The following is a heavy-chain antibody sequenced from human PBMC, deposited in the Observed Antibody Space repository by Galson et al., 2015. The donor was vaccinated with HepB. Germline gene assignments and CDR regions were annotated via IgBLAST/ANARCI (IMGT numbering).Heavy chain of an antibody. CDR3: ARTRDAFDI. CDR1: GGSISSYY. CDR2: IYYSGST. J-gene: IGHJ3*02. V-gene: IGHV4-59*01. Sequence: ETLSLTCTVSGGSISSYYWSWIRQPPGKGLEWLGYIYYSGSTNYNPSLKSRVTMSVDTSKNQFSLKLSSVTAADTAVYYCARTRDAFDIWGQGTLVTVSS.